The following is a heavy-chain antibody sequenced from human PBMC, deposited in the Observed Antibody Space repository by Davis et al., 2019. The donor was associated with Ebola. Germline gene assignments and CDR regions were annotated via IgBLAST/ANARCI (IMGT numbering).Heavy chain of an antibody. Sequence: GGSLRLSCAASGFTFSSYEMNWVRQAPGKGLEWVSYISSSASTIYYADSVKGRFTTSRDNAKNSLYLQMNSLRDEDTAVYYCAKESASCGGDCYSLSDFWGQGTLVTVSS. CDR3: AKESASCGGDCYSLSDF. CDR2: ISSSASTI. CDR1: GFTFSSYE. D-gene: IGHD2-21*02. V-gene: IGHV3-48*03. J-gene: IGHJ4*02.